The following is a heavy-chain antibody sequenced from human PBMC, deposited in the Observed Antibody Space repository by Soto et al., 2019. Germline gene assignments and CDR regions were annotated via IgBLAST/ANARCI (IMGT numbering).Heavy chain of an antibody. D-gene: IGHD4-17*01. J-gene: IGHJ6*02. V-gene: IGHV3-23*01. CDR1: GFTFSSYA. Sequence: PGGSLRLSCAASGFTFSSYAMTWVRQAPGKGLEWVSAISATGGSPYYADSVKGRFTISRDNSKNTLYLQMNSLRAEDTAVYYCAKVGYGDYDYYYYGMDVWGQGTTVTVSS. CDR2: ISATGGSP. CDR3: AKVGYGDYDYYYYGMDV.